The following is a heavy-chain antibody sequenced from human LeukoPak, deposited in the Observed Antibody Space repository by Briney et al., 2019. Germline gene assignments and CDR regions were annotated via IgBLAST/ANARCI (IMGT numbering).Heavy chain of an antibody. CDR2: IGSDGRTD. J-gene: IGHJ5*02. CDR1: GFTFSNYG. CDR3: ARPLLYYYGSETYFWFDP. Sequence: GRSLRLSCAASGFTFSNYGMHWVRQAPGKGLEWVAVIGSDGRTDYYADPVKGRFTISRDSSKNMMYLQMNSLRTEDTAVYYCARPLLYYYGSETYFWFDPWGQGTLVTVSS. V-gene: IGHV3-30*03. D-gene: IGHD3-10*01.